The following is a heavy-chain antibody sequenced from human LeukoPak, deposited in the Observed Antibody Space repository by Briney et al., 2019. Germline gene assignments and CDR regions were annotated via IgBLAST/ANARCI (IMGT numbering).Heavy chain of an antibody. V-gene: IGHV3-64*01. J-gene: IGHJ6*03. CDR3: ARNHDDYGDYGYYYYYYMDV. CDR1: GFTFSSYA. Sequence: GSLRLSCAASGFTFSSYAMHWVRQAPGKGLEYVSAISSNGGSTYYANSVKGRFTISRDNSKNTLYLQMGSLRAEDMAVYYCARNHDDYGDYGYYYYYYMDVWGKGTTVTISS. D-gene: IGHD4-17*01. CDR2: ISSNGGST.